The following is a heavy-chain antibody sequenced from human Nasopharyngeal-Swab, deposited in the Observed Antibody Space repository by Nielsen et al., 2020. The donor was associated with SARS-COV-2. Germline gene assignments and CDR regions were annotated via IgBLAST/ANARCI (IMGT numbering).Heavy chain of an antibody. CDR3: AKMAGYSSSWYGPSLIDY. V-gene: IGHV3-30*18. D-gene: IGHD6-13*01. Sequence: GGSLRLSCAASGFTFSSYGMHWVRQAPGKGLEWVAVISYDGSNKYYADSVKGRFTISRDNSKNTLYLQMNSLRAEDTAVYYCAKMAGYSSSWYGPSLIDYWGQGTLVTVSS. J-gene: IGHJ4*02. CDR2: ISYDGSNK. CDR1: GFTFSSYG.